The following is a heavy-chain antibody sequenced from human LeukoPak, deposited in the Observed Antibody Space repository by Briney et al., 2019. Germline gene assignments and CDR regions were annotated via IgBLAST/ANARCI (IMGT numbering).Heavy chain of an antibody. CDR2: IKSKTGGGTI. CDR1: GFTFSNAW. CDR3: TTAAFVGATAY. V-gene: IGHV3-15*07. J-gene: IGHJ4*02. Sequence: GGSLRPSCAASGFTFSNAWMNWVRQAPGKGLEWVGRIKSKTGGGTIDYAAPVKGRFTISRDDSKDTLYLQMNSLKSEDTAVYHCTTAAFVGATAYWGQGAWSSSPQ. D-gene: IGHD1-26*01.